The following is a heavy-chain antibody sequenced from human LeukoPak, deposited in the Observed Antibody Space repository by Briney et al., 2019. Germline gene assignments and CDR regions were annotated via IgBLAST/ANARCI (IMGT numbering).Heavy chain of an antibody. Sequence: ASVKVSCKASGYTFTRYYIHWVRQAPGQGLEWMGWINPNSGGTNYAQKFQGRVTMTRDTPISTAYTQLSGLRSDDTAVYYCARDGSYCSSTSCSNYYYYYMDVWGKGTTVTISS. D-gene: IGHD2-2*01. CDR3: ARDGSYCSSTSCSNYYYYYMDV. CDR2: INPNSGGT. J-gene: IGHJ6*03. V-gene: IGHV1-2*02. CDR1: GYTFTRYY.